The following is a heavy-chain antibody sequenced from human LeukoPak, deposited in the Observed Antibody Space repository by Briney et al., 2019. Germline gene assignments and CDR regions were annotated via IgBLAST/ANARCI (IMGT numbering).Heavy chain of an antibody. V-gene: IGHV3-74*01. CDR3: ARDHQQGFDY. CDR2: ISSDGSIT. CDR1: GFTFSTYW. J-gene: IGHJ4*02. D-gene: IGHD2-2*01. Sequence: GGSLRLSCAASGFTFSTYWMHWVRQAPGKGLVWVSRISSDGSITSYAESVKGRFTISRDNAKNSLYLQMNSLRAEDTAVYYCARDHQQGFDYWGQGTLVTVSS.